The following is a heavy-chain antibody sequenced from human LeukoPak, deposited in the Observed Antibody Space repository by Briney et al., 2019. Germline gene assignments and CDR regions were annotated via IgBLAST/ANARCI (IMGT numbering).Heavy chain of an antibody. J-gene: IGHJ4*02. CDR2: IKQDGSEK. D-gene: IGHD4-17*01. CDR3: ARDFRYGDYVRRGGFDY. CDR1: GFTFSSYW. V-gene: IGHV3-7*01. Sequence: GGSLRLSCAASGFTFSSYWMSWVRQAPGKGLEWVANIKQDGSEKYYVDSVKGRFTISRDNAKNSLYLQMNSLRAEDTAVYYCARDFRYGDYVRRGGFDYWGQGTLVTVSS.